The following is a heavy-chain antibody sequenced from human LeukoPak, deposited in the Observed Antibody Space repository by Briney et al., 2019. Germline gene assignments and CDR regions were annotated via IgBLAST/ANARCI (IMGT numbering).Heavy chain of an antibody. CDR3: ARDRPDYVWGSYRYYYGMDV. V-gene: IGHV1-18*01. J-gene: IGHJ6*02. Sequence: APVKVSCKASGYTFTSYGISWVRQAPGQGLEWMGWISAYNGNTNYAQKLQGRVTMTTDTSTSTAYMELRSLRSDDTAVYYCARDRPDYVWGSYRYYYGMDVWGQGTTVTVSS. CDR1: GYTFTSYG. D-gene: IGHD3-16*01. CDR2: ISAYNGNT.